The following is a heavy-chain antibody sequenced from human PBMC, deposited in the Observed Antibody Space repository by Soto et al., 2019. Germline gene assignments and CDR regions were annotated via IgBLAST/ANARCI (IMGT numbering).Heavy chain of an antibody. J-gene: IGHJ4*02. CDR3: ARRGITMVRGVSLDY. V-gene: IGHV4-39*01. D-gene: IGHD3-10*01. CDR1: GGSISSSSYY. CDR2: IYYSGST. Sequence: QLQLQESGPGLVKPSETLSLTCTVSGGSISSSSYYWGWIRQPPGKGLEWIGSIYYSGSTYYNPSLKSRVTISVDTSKYQFSLKLSSVTAADTAVYYCARRGITMVRGVSLDYWGQGTLVTVSS.